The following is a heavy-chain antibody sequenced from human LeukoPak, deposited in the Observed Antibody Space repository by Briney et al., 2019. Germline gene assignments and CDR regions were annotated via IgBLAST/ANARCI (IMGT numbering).Heavy chain of an antibody. D-gene: IGHD2-8*01. J-gene: IGHJ4*02. Sequence: SETLSLTCTVSGGSISSGSYYWSWIRQPAGKGLEWIGRIYTSGSTNYNPSLKSRVTISVDTSKNQFSLKLSSVTAADTAVYYCARVDVLMVYVIDYWGQGTLVTVSS. CDR2: IYTSGST. V-gene: IGHV4-61*02. CDR1: GGSISSGSYY. CDR3: ARVDVLMVYVIDY.